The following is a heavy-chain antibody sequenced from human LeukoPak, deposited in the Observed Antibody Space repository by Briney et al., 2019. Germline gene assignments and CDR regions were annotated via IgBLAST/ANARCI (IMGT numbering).Heavy chain of an antibody. Sequence: GESLKISCKVSGYSFTSYCIGWVRQMPGKGLEWMGIIYPGDSGPTYSPSFQGQVTISVDKSISTAYLQWSSLQTSDTAMYYCGMSGDRVPLQDDVFDVWGQGTMVTVST. CDR3: GMSGDRVPLQDDVFDV. V-gene: IGHV5-51*01. D-gene: IGHD1-26*01. CDR1: GYSFTSYC. J-gene: IGHJ3*01. CDR2: IYPGDSGP.